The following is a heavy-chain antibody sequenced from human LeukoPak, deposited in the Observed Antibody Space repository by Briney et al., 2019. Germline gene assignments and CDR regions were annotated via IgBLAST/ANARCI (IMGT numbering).Heavy chain of an antibody. CDR2: IKTDGSQK. Sequence: GGSLRLSCAASGFTFSTYWMSWVRQAPGKGLEWVANIKTDGSQKYYVDSVKGRFTISRDNAKNTLYLQMNSLRAEDTAVYYCARASYFYYGMDVWGQGTTVTVSS. V-gene: IGHV3-7*05. CDR3: ARASYFYYGMDV. CDR1: GFTFSTYW. J-gene: IGHJ6*02.